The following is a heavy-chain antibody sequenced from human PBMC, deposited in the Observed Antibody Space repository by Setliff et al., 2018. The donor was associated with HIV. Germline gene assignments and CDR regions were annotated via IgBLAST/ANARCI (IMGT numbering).Heavy chain of an antibody. CDR2: ISDDGAKT. J-gene: IGHJ4*02. CDR1: GFPFSNYA. CDR3: ARGTPRGSYDY. D-gene: IGHD1-26*01. Sequence: GGSLRLSCGVSGFPFSNYAMHWVRQAPGKGLEWVAIISDDGAKTYYADSVKGRFTISRDNSKNTVYLQMGSLRVEDMAVYHCARGTPRGSYDYWGQGTPVTVSS. V-gene: IGHV3-30*14.